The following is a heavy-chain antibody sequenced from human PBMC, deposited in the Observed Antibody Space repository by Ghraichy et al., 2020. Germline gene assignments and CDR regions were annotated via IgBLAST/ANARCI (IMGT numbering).Heavy chain of an antibody. V-gene: IGHV5-51*01. CDR1: GYSFTSYW. J-gene: IGHJ6*02. D-gene: IGHD2-2*01. CDR3: ARSSLGVYQLLEYYYYGMDV. CDR2: IYPGDSDT. Sequence: GESLNISCKGSGYSFTSYWIGWVRQMPGKGLEWMGIIYPGDSDTRYSPSFQGQVTISADKSISTAYLQWSSLKASDTAMYYCARSSLGVYQLLEYYYYGMDVWGQGTTVTVSS.